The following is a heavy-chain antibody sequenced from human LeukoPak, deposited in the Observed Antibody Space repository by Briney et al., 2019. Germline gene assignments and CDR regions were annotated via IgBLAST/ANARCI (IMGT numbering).Heavy chain of an antibody. CDR1: RYTFTSYA. D-gene: IGHD2-2*01. J-gene: IGHJ5*02. V-gene: IGHV1-3*01. CDR3: AIVRDIVVGGFDP. CDR2: INAGNGNT. Sequence: GASVKVSCKASRYTFTSYAMHWVRQAPGQRLEWMGWINAGNGNTKYSQKFQGRVTITRDTSTSTAYMELRSLRSDDTAVYYCAIVRDIVVGGFDPWGQGTLVTVSS.